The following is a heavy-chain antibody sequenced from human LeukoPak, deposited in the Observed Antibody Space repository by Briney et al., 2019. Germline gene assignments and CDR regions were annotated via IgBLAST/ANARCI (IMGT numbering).Heavy chain of an antibody. Sequence: ASVKVSCKSSGHTFTNYYMHWVRQAPGQGLEGMGMISASGDRTTYAQRFQGRVTMTRDKYTSTLYMDLSSLRSDDTAVFYCARGDGYNWFAYWGQGTLVTVSS. CDR1: GHTFTNYY. CDR3: ARGDGYNWFAY. D-gene: IGHD5-24*01. CDR2: ISASGDRT. V-gene: IGHV1-46*01. J-gene: IGHJ5*01.